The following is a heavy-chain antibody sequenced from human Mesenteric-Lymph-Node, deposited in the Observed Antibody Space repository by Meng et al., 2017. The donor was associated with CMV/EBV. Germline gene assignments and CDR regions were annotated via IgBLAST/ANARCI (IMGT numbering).Heavy chain of an antibody. CDR3: ARDSGHIAAPYFDY. D-gene: IGHD6-13*01. CDR1: GFTLSSNW. J-gene: IGHJ4*02. Sequence: GESLKISCAASGFTLSSNWMHWVRQVPGKGLVWVSRINGDGSSRNYADSVKGRFTISRDNAKNTLYLQMNSLRAEDTAVYYCARDSGHIAAPYFDYWGQGTLVTVSS. V-gene: IGHV3-74*01. CDR2: INGDGSSR.